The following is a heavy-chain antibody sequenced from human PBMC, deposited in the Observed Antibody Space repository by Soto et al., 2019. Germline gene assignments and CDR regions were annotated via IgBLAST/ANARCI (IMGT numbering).Heavy chain of an antibody. CDR2: IFSNDEK. V-gene: IGHV2-26*01. Sequence: QVTLKESGPVLVKPTETLTLTCTVSGFSLSNARMGVSWIRQPPGKALEWLAQIFSNDEKSYSTSLKSRLNISKDTSKSQVVLTMTNMDPVDTATYYCARGYSFGYVFGPSVYSFDYWGQGTLVTVSS. CDR1: GFSLSNARMG. J-gene: IGHJ4*02. D-gene: IGHD5-18*01. CDR3: ARGYSFGYVFGPSVYSFDY.